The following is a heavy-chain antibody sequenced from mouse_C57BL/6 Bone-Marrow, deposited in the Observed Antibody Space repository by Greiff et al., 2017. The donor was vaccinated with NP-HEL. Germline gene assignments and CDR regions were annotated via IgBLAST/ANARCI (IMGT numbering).Heavy chain of an antibody. V-gene: IGHV1-50*01. Sequence: QVQLQQSGAELVKPGASVKLSCKASGYTFTSYWMQWVKQRPGQGLEWIGEIDPSDSYTNYNQKFKGKATLTVDTSSSTAYMQLSSLTSEDSAVYYFASRGRWYFDVWGTGTTVTVSA. J-gene: IGHJ1*03. CDR2: IDPSDSYT. CDR3: ASRGRWYFDV. D-gene: IGHD3-3*01. CDR1: GYTFTSYW.